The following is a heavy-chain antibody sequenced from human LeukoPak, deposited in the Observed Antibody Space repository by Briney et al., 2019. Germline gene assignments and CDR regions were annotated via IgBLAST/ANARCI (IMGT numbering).Heavy chain of an antibody. V-gene: IGHV3-48*04. D-gene: IGHD6-13*01. CDR1: GFTFSSYS. J-gene: IGHJ6*03. CDR2: ISSSSSTI. CDR3: ARTGIAAAGTALYMDV. Sequence: GGSLRLSCAASGFTFSSYSMNWVRQAPGKGLEWVSYISSSSSTIYYADSVKGRFTISRDNAKNSLYLQMNSLRAEDTAVYYCARTGIAAAGTALYMDVWSKGTTVTVSS.